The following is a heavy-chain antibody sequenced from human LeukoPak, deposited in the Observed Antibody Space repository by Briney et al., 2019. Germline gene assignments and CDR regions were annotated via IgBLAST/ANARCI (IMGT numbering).Heavy chain of an antibody. CDR3: ARSPHILTGENFDF. V-gene: IGHV1-2*02. CDR1: GYTFTGYY. J-gene: IGHJ4*02. D-gene: IGHD3-9*01. Sequence: ASVKVSCKASGYTFTGYYMHWVRRAPGQGLEWMGWINVNSGGTNYAQKFYARVTMTRDTSISTAYMELSRLRSDDTAVFYCARSPHILTGENFDFWGQGTLVTVSS. CDR2: INVNSGGT.